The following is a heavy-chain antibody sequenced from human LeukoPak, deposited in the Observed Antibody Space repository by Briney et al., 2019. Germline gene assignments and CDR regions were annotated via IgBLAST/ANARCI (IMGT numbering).Heavy chain of an antibody. CDR1: GYTFTSYY. Sequence: ASVKVSCKASGYTFTSYYMHWVRQAPGQGHEWMGIINPSGGSTSYAQKFQGRVTMTRDMSTSTVYMELSSLRSEDTAVYYCAREQDLVGATDYWGQGTLVTVSS. V-gene: IGHV1-46*01. CDR2: INPSGGST. CDR3: AREQDLVGATDY. D-gene: IGHD1-26*01. J-gene: IGHJ4*02.